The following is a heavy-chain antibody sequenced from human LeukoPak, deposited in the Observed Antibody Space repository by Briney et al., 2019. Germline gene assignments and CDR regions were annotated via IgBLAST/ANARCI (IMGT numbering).Heavy chain of an antibody. D-gene: IGHD3-10*01. V-gene: IGHV3-48*01. CDR3: ARVREYDYYYYYMDV. Sequence: GGSLRLSCAASGFTFSSYSMSWVRQAPGKGLEWVSYISSSSSTIYYADSVKGRFTISRDNAKNSLYLQMNSLRAEDTAVYYCARVREYDYYYYYMDVWGKGTTVTVSS. J-gene: IGHJ6*03. CDR1: GFTFSSYS. CDR2: ISSSSSTI.